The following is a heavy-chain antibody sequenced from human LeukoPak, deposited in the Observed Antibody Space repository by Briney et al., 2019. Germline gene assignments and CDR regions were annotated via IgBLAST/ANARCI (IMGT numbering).Heavy chain of an antibody. Sequence: SETLSLTCTVSGGSISNYYWSWIRQPAGKGLEWIGRIYSSGSTNYNPSLKSRVTMSVGTSKNQFSLKLGSVTAADTAVYYCSRGDHDYWGQGTLVTVSS. CDR1: GGSISNYY. V-gene: IGHV4-4*07. CDR3: SRGDHDY. CDR2: IYSSGST. J-gene: IGHJ4*02.